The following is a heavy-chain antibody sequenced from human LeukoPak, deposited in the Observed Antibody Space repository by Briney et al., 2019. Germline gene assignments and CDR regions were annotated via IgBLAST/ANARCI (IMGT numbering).Heavy chain of an antibody. Sequence: LRLSCAASGFTFSDYYMSWIRQAPGKGLEWIGYIYYSGSTYYNPSLKSRLTISVDTSKNQFSLKLSSVTAADTAVYYCAREVVPAAFAMDVWGQGTTATVSS. CDR1: GFTFSDYY. D-gene: IGHD2-2*01. J-gene: IGHJ6*02. CDR3: AREVVPAAFAMDV. CDR2: IYYSGST. V-gene: IGHV4-31*02.